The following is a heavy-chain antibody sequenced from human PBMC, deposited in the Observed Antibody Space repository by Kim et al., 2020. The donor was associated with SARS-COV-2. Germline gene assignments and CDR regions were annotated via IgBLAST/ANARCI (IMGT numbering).Heavy chain of an antibody. CDR3: ARDYYDSSGYPPPIDY. V-gene: IGHV3-30*01. J-gene: IGHJ4*02. Sequence: VEGLFTISRDNSKNTLYLQMNSLRAEDTAVYYCARDYYDSSGYPPPIDYWGQGTLVTVSS. D-gene: IGHD3-22*01.